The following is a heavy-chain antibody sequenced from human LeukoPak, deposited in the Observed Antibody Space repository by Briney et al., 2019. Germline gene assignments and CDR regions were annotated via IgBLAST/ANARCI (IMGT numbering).Heavy chain of an antibody. D-gene: IGHD1-14*01. CDR3: ARVSAPFVAEYMDV. V-gene: IGHV1-2*02. CDR1: GYTFTGYY. Sequence: ASVKVSCKASGYTFTGYYMHWVRQAPGQGLEWMGWINPNSGGTNYAQKFQGRVTMTRDTSISTAYMELSRLRSDDTAVYYCARVSAPFVAEYMDVWGKGTMVTVSS. CDR2: INPNSGGT. J-gene: IGHJ6*03.